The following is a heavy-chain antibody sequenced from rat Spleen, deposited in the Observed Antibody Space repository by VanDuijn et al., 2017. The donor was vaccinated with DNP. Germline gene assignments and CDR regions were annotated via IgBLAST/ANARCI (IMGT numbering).Heavy chain of an antibody. J-gene: IGHJ4*01. V-gene: IGHV2-6*01. CDR3: ARDLIIRDTTSAMDA. Sequence: QVQLMESGPGLVQPSQTLSLTCTVSGFSLTSYSVNWIRQPPGKGLEWIAAMASGGSTYYNSALKSRLSISRDTSQSQVFLKLNSLQTEDTATYYCARDLIIRDTTSAMDAWGQGTSVTVSS. D-gene: IGHD4-3*01. CDR2: MASGGST. CDR1: GFSLTSYS.